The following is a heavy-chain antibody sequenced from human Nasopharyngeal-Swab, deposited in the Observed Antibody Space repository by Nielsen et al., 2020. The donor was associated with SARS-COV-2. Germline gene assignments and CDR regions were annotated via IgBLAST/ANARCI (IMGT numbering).Heavy chain of an antibody. J-gene: IGHJ5*02. D-gene: IGHD4-17*01. CDR1: GYTFTGYY. Sequence: ASVKVSCKASGYTFTGYYMHWVRQAPGQGLEWMGWMNPNSGNTGYAQKFQGRVTMTRNTSISTAYMELSSLRSEDTAVYYCATAPPIRYGEETGWFDPWGQGTLVTVSS. V-gene: IGHV1-8*02. CDR2: MNPNSGNT. CDR3: ATAPPIRYGEETGWFDP.